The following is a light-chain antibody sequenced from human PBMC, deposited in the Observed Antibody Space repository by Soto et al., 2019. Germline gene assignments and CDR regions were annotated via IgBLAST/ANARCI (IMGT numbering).Light chain of an antibody. CDR3: QQTFSTPWT. Sequence: DVQLTQSPSSLSPSAPDTITLTCRASQTIHSYLHWYQFKPGKAPQLLIQSASSLHSGVPSRFSGSGSGTHFTLIISSLQPEDSATYYCQQTFSTPWTFGQGTKVDIK. CDR1: QTIHSY. CDR2: SAS. J-gene: IGKJ1*01. V-gene: IGKV1-39*01.